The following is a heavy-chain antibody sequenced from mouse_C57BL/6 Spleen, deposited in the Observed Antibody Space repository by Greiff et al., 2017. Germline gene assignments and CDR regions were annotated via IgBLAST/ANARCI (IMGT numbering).Heavy chain of an antibody. D-gene: IGHD1-1*01. CDR3: AKHHYYGSSYAMDY. V-gene: IGHV1-61*01. J-gene: IGHJ4*01. CDR1: GYTFTSYW. CDR2: IYPSDSET. Sequence: QVQLQQPGAELVRPGSSVKLSCKASGYTFTSYWLAWVKQRPGQGLEWIGNIYPSDSETHYNQKFKDKATLTVDKSSSTAYMQLSSLTSEDSAVYYCAKHHYYGSSYAMDYWGQGTSVTVSS.